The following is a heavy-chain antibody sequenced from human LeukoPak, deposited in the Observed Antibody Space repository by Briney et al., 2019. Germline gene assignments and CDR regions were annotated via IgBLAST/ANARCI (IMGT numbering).Heavy chain of an antibody. J-gene: IGHJ4*02. CDR3: ARDRYDFWSGFDY. D-gene: IGHD3-3*01. V-gene: IGHV3-7*01. Sequence: PGGSLRLSCVASGFPFSSYWMTWVRQAPGKGLEWVANIKQDGSKKSYVDSVKGRFTISRDNAKNSLYLQMNSLRAEDTAVYYCARDRYDFWSGFDYWGQGTLVTVSS. CDR1: GFPFSSYW. CDR2: IKQDGSKK.